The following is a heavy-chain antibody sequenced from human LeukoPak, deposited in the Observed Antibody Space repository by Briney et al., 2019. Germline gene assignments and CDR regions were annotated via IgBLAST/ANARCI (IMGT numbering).Heavy chain of an antibody. Sequence: GRSLTLSCAASGFNFRSYEMTWLRQAPGKRLELGSYISNTDETRTYADSVKGRFTISRDNAKNSLHLEMNSLRAEDTAVYYCAREIVSAVAGNFDYWGQGTLVTVSS. CDR1: GFNFRSYE. V-gene: IGHV3-48*03. CDR3: AREIVSAVAGNFDY. CDR2: ISNTDETR. J-gene: IGHJ4*02. D-gene: IGHD6-19*01.